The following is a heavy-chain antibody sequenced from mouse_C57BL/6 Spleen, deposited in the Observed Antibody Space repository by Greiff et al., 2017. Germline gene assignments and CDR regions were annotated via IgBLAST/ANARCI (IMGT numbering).Heavy chain of an antibody. CDR2: IHPNSGRT. Sequence: QVQLQQPGAELVKPGASVKLSCKASGYTFTSYWRHWVKQRPGPGLEWIGMIHPNSGRTNYNEKFKSKATLPADKSSSTAYMQLSSLTSEDSVVYYCARVTTVVAPDYYAMDYWGQGTSVTVSS. CDR3: ARVTTVVAPDYYAMDY. D-gene: IGHD1-1*01. J-gene: IGHJ4*01. CDR1: GYTFTSYW. V-gene: IGHV1-64*01.